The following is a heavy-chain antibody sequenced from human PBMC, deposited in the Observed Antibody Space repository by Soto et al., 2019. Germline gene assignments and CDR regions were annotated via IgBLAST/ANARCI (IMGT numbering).Heavy chain of an antibody. CDR2: IIPIFGTA. CDR1: GGTFSSYA. CDR3: ARDSGLYSSCWYGPGYYYGMDF. J-gene: IGHJ6*02. V-gene: IGHV1-69*13. D-gene: IGHD6-19*01. Sequence: SVKVSCKASGGTFSSYAISWVRQAPGQGLEWMGGIIPIFGTANYAQEFQGRVTITADESTSTAYMELSSLRSEDTAVYYCARDSGLYSSCWYGPGYYYGMDFWGQGTTVTVSS.